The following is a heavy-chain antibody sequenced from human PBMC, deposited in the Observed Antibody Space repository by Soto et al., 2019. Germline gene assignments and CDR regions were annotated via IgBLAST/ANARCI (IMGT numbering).Heavy chain of an antibody. CDR3: ARGHYYYGMDV. V-gene: IGHV4-30-2*01. Sequence: PSETLSLTCTVSGVSVSSGDHSWSWVRQPPGKGLEWIGYIYYSGTTYYTPSLKSRLTMSMDRANDHFSLNLTSVTAADTAVYFCARGHYYYGMDVWGQGITVTVSS. J-gene: IGHJ6*02. CDR2: IYYSGTT. CDR1: GVSVSSGDHS.